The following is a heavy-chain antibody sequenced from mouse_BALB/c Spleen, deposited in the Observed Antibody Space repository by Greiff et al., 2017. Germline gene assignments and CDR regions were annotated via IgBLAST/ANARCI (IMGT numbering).Heavy chain of an antibody. D-gene: IGHD1-1*01. V-gene: IGHV2-3*01. CDR1: GFSLTSYG. CDR3: AKRGLLRYAWFAY. CDR2: IWGDGST. J-gene: IGHJ3*01. Sequence: VKLMESGPGLVPPSQCLSITCTVSGFSLTSYGVSWVRQPPGKGLEWLGVIWGDGSTNYHSALISRLSISKDNSKSHVFLKLNSLQTDDTATYYCAKRGLLRYAWFAYWGQGTLVTVSA.